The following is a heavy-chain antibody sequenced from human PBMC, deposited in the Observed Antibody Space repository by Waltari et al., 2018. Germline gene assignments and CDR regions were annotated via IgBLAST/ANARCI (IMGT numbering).Heavy chain of an antibody. CDR1: GGSITSGAYY. D-gene: IGHD1-1*01. Sequence: QVQLQESGPGLVTPSQTLSLPCTVSGGSITSGAYYCCRFRQPPGKGLEWIGYIYYSGSTYYNPSLKSRVTISVDTSKNQFSLKLSSVTAADTAVYYCARGGNYNWFDPWGQGTLVTVSS. V-gene: IGHV4-30-4*08. J-gene: IGHJ5*02. CDR2: IYYSGST. CDR3: ARGGNYNWFDP.